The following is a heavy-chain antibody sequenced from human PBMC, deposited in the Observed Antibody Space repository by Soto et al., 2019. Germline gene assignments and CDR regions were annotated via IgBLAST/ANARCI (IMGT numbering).Heavy chain of an antibody. J-gene: IGHJ4*02. CDR3: AKTSITMVRGVDYFDY. D-gene: IGHD3-10*01. CDR2: ISYDGSNK. Sequence: TLASRAAGFTSRSYSMHRVRQAPGKGLEWVAVISYDGSNKYYADSVKGRFTISRDNSKNTLYLQMNSLRAEDTAVYYCAKTSITMVRGVDYFDYWGQGTLVTVSS. V-gene: IGHV3-30*18. CDR1: GFTSRSYS.